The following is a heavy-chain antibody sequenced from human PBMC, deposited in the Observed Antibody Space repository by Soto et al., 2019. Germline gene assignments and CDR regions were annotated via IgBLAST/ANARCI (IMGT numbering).Heavy chain of an antibody. D-gene: IGHD5-18*01. CDR1: DGSISSSSYY. V-gene: IGHV4-39*01. Sequence: SDTLSLTCTVSDGSISSSSYYWGWIRQPPGKGLEWIGRIYYSGSTYYNPSLKSRVTISVDTSKNQFSLKLSSVTAADTAVYYCASLSWDTAMAFDSWGQGTLVTVPS. CDR2: IYYSGST. J-gene: IGHJ4*02. CDR3: ASLSWDTAMAFDS.